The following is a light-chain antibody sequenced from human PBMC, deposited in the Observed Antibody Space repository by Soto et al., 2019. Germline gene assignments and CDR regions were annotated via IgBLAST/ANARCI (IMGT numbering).Light chain of an antibody. CDR1: SSNIGSSI. V-gene: IGLV1-44*01. Sequence: QSVLTQPPSASGTPGQRVTISCSGSSSNIGSSIVSWYQQLPGTAPKLLFYGNNHRPSGVPDRFSGSKSGTSASLAISGLQSGDEAYYYCAAWDDSLDAWVFGGGTKLTVL. J-gene: IGLJ3*02. CDR3: AAWDDSLDAWV. CDR2: GNN.